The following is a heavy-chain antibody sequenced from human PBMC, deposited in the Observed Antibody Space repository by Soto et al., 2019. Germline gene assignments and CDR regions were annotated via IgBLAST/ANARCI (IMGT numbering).Heavy chain of an antibody. Sequence: GGSLRLSCVAAGFTFRSCSVNWVRQAPGRGLEWVSAISGDGIGIYYADSVRGRFTISRDNSKNTVYLQMNSLRAEDSAVYYCAKSIFVTRALIDYWGQGTLVTVSS. V-gene: IGHV3-23*01. CDR2: ISGDGIGI. CDR3: AKSIFVTRALIDY. CDR1: GFTFRSCS. J-gene: IGHJ4*02. D-gene: IGHD3-3*02.